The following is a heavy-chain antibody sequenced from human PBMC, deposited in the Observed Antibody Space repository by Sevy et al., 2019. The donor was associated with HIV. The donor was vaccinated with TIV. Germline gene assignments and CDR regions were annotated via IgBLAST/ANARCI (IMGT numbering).Heavy chain of an antibody. CDR1: GFTFDDYA. V-gene: IGHV3-9*01. CDR3: AKDSRAGASYYYYGMDV. CDR2: ISWNSGSI. J-gene: IGHJ6*02. Sequence: GGSLRLSCAASGFTFDDYAMHWVRQAPGKGLEWVSGISWNSGSIGYADSVKGRFTISRDNAKNSLYLQMNSLRAEDTALYYCAKDSRAGASYYYYGMDVWGQGTTVTVSS. D-gene: IGHD6-13*01.